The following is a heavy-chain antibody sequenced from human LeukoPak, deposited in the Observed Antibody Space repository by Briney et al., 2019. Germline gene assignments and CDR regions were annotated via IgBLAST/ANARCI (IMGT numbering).Heavy chain of an antibody. D-gene: IGHD4-11*01. V-gene: IGHV4-31*03. J-gene: IGHJ4*02. CDR3: ARGSGSVTTVDY. CDR1: GGSISSGGYY. CDR2: IYYSGST. Sequence: SQTLSLTCTVSGGSISSGGYYWSWIRQHPGKGLEWIGYIYYSGSTYYNPSLKSRVTISVDTSKNQFSLKLSSVTAADTAVYYCARGSGSVTTVDYWGQGTLVTVSS.